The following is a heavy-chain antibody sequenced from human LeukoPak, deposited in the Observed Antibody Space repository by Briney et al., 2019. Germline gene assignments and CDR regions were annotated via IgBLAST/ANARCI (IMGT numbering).Heavy chain of an antibody. J-gene: IGHJ4*02. V-gene: IGHV1-24*01. CDR1: GYTLTELS. CDR3: ATVHLYSDYYYDSSGYFFDY. D-gene: IGHD3-22*01. Sequence: ASVKVSCKVSGYTLTELSMHWVRQAPGKGLEWMGGFDPEDGETIYAQKFQGRVTMTEDTSTDTAYMELSSLRSEDTAVYYCATVHLYSDYYYDSSGYFFDYWGQGTLVTVSS. CDR2: FDPEDGET.